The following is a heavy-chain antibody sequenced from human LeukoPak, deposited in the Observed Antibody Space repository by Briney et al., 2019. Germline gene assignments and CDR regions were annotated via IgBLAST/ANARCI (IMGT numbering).Heavy chain of an antibody. CDR1: GGSISSSSYY. D-gene: IGHD2-2*01. V-gene: IGHV4-39*01. Sequence: SETLSLTCTVSGGSISSSSYYWGWIRQPPGKGLEWIGSIYYSGSTYYNASLKSRVTISVDTSKNQFSLKLSSVTAADTAVYYCARHLVVPAAIVSLAGRAFDIWGQGTMVTVSS. CDR3: ARHLVVPAAIVSLAGRAFDI. CDR2: IYYSGST. J-gene: IGHJ3*02.